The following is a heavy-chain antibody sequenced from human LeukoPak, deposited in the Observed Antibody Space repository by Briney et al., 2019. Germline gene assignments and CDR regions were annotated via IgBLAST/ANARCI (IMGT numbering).Heavy chain of an antibody. V-gene: IGHV3-23*01. Sequence: GGSLRLSCAVSGLTISSYVMRWVRQAPGKGLEWVSSISGSGDKTYYADSVKGRFTVSRDNSKDTLYLQMNGLRAEDTAVYFCAKQSAGSAAWYSLHYDFWGQGTLVTVSS. CDR3: AKQSAGSAAWYSLHYDF. D-gene: IGHD6-13*01. CDR1: GLTISSYV. J-gene: IGHJ4*02. CDR2: ISGSGDKT.